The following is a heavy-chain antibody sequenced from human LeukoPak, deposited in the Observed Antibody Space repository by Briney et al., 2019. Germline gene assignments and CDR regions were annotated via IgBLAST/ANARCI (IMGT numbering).Heavy chain of an antibody. CDR3: ARVARGDYYYYYMDV. CDR2: IRYDGSNK. CDR1: GFTFSSHG. D-gene: IGHD3-10*01. Sequence: GGSLRLSCAASGFTFSSHGMHWVRQAPGKGLEWVAFIRYDGSNKYYADSVKGRFTISRDNSKNTLYLQMNSLRAEDTAVYYCARVARGDYYYYYMDVWGKGTTVTVSS. J-gene: IGHJ6*03. V-gene: IGHV3-30*02.